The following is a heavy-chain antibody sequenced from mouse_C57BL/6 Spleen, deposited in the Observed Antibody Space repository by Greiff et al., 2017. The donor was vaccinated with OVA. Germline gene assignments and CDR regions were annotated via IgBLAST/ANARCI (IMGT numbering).Heavy chain of an antibody. CDR2: IWGDGST. D-gene: IGHD1-1*01. CDR3: AQTGGSSYDWYFDV. V-gene: IGHV2-3*01. CDR1: GFSLTSYG. J-gene: IGHJ1*03. Sequence: QVQLKESGPGLVAPSQSLSITCTVSGFSLTSYGVSWVRQPPGKGLEWLGVIWGDGSTNYHSALLSSLSISKDNSKSQVFLKLNSLQTEDTATYYCAQTGGSSYDWYFDVWGTGTTVTVSS.